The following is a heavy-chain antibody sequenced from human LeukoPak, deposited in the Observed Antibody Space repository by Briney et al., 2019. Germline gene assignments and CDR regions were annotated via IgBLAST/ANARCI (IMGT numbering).Heavy chain of an antibody. CDR1: GFTFSSYA. J-gene: IGHJ4*02. CDR3: AKDSGALLWFGDDIDY. Sequence: GGSLRLSCAASGFTFSSYAMHWVRQAPGKGLEWVAVISYDGSNKYYADSVKGRFTISRDNSKNTLYLQMNSLRAEDTALYYCAKDSGALLWFGDDIDYWGQGTLVTVSS. V-gene: IGHV3-30-3*01. CDR2: ISYDGSNK. D-gene: IGHD3-10*01.